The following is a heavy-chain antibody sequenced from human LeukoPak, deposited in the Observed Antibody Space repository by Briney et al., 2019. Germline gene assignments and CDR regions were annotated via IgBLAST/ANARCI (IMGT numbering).Heavy chain of an antibody. CDR1: GFTFSSYA. J-gene: IGHJ4*02. CDR2: ISYDGSNK. D-gene: IGHD6-19*01. Sequence: GGSLRLSCAASGFTFSSYAMHWVRQAPGKGLEWVAVISYDGSNKYYADSVKGRFTISRDNPKNTLYLQMNSLRAEDTAVYYCARGIIAVAPLDYWGQGTLVTVSS. CDR3: ARGIIAVAPLDY. V-gene: IGHV3-30*04.